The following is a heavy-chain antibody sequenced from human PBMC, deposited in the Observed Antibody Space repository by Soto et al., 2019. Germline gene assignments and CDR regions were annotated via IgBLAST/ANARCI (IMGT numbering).Heavy chain of an antibody. Sequence: ASVKVYCRSSGGTFSSYAISWVRQAPGQGLEWMGGIIPIFGTANYAQKFQGRVTITADESTSTAYMELSSLRSEDTAVYYCARGGRQLWQPYYFDYWGQGTLVTVSS. CDR2: IIPIFGTA. J-gene: IGHJ4*02. D-gene: IGHD5-18*01. CDR3: ARGGRQLWQPYYFDY. CDR1: GGTFSSYA. V-gene: IGHV1-69*01.